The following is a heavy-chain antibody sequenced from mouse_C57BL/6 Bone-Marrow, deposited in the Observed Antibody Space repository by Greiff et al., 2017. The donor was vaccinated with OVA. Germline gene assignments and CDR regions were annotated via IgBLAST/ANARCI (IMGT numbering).Heavy chain of an antibody. J-gene: IGHJ2*01. CDR1: GYTFTSYG. V-gene: IGHV1-81*01. CDR3: AREAGTPFDY. CDR2: IYPRSGNT. D-gene: IGHD4-1*01. Sequence: VQVVESGAELARPGASVKLSCKASGYTFTSYGISWVKQRTGQGLEWIGEIYPRSGNTYYNEKFKGKATLTADKSSSTAYMELRSLTSEDSAVYFCAREAGTPFDYWGQGTTLTVSS.